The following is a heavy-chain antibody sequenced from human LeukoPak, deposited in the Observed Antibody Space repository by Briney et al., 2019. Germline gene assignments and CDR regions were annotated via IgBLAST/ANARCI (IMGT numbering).Heavy chain of an antibody. CDR1: GFTFSSYS. Sequence: GGSLRLSCAASGFTFSSYSMNWVRQAPGKGLEWVSYISSSSSTIYYADSVKGRFTISRDNAKNSLYLQMNSLRAEDTAVYYCARVGYDFDYWGQGTLVTVPS. D-gene: IGHD2-8*01. V-gene: IGHV3-48*01. CDR3: ARVGYDFDY. J-gene: IGHJ4*02. CDR2: ISSSSSTI.